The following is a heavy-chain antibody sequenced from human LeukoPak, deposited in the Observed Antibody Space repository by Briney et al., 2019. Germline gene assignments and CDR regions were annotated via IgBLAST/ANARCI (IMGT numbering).Heavy chain of an antibody. Sequence: GGSLRLSCAASGFTFSSSGMHWVRQAPGKGLEWVAVILYNGSNKYYADSVKGRFTISRDNSKNTLYLQMNSLRVEDTAVYYCARAGGYCSGGSCYRGYSWFDPWGQGTLVTVAS. CDR2: ILYNGSNK. CDR3: ARAGGYCSGGSCYRGYSWFDP. CDR1: GFTFSSSG. D-gene: IGHD2-15*01. J-gene: IGHJ5*02. V-gene: IGHV3-33*01.